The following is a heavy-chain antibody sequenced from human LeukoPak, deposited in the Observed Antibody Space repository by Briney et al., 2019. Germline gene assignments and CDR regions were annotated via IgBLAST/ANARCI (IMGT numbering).Heavy chain of an antibody. J-gene: IGHJ4*02. CDR1: GDSVSNGNYY. CDR3: ARSQNYYGSGDY. Sequence: PSETLSLTCIVSGDSVSNGNYYWSWLRQPPGKALEWIGYIYYTGSTYYNPSHEGRVTISVDTSRNHFSVKLNSVTAADTAVYYCARSQNYYGSGDYWSQGTLVTVSS. V-gene: IGHV4-61*03. D-gene: IGHD3-10*01. CDR2: IYYTGST.